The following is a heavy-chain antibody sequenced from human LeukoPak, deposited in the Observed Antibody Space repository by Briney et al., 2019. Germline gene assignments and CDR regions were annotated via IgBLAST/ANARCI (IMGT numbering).Heavy chain of an antibody. CDR1: GYTFTSYD. CDR2: INPNRGNT. CDR3: ARVQEVTTQRDYYYYMDV. D-gene: IGHD4-11*01. V-gene: IGHV1-8*01. J-gene: IGHJ6*03. Sequence: ASVKVSCKASGYTFTSYDINWVRQATGQGLEWMGWINPNRGNTGYAQKFQGRVTMTRNTSISTAYMELSSLRSEDTAVYYCARVQEVTTQRDYYYYMDVWGKGTTVTVSS.